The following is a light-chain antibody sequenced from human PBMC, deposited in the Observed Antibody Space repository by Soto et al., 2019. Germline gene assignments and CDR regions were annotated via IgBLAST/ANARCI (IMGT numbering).Light chain of an antibody. V-gene: IGKV3-20*01. CDR2: GIS. Sequence: EIVLTQSPGTLPLSRGERATLSCRASHTISSSYLAWYQQKPSQAPRLLMYGISRRATGIPDRFSGSGSGTDFTLTITRLEPEDFAVYYCQQYVTSSPRTFGQGTKVDIK. CDR3: QQYVTSSPRT. J-gene: IGKJ1*01. CDR1: HTISSSY.